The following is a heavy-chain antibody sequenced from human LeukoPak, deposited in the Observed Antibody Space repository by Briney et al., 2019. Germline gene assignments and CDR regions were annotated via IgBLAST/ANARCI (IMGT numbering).Heavy chain of an antibody. CDR1: GFTFSSYA. CDR2: IYSGGST. D-gene: IGHD6-19*01. V-gene: IGHV3-66*01. J-gene: IGHJ6*03. CDR3: ASAPGSSGRVSYYYYYYMDV. Sequence: SGGSLRLSCAASGFTFSSYAMSWVRQAPGKGLEWVSVIYSGGSTYYADSVKGRFTISRDNSKNTLYLQMNSLRAEDTAVYYCASAPGSSGRVSYYYYYYMDVWGKGTTVTISS.